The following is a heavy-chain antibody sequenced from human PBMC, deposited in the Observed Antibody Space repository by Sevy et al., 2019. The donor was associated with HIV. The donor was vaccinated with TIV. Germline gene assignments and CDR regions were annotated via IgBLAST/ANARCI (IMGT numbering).Heavy chain of an antibody. CDR3: ARHILTGYYAYYFDY. Sequence: GGSLRLSCAASGFTFSSYAMSWVRQAPGKGLEWVSAISGSGGSTYYADSVKGRFTISRDNSKNTLYLQMNSLRAEDTAVYYCARHILTGYYAYYFDYWVQGTLVTISS. J-gene: IGHJ4*02. CDR2: ISGSGGST. CDR1: GFTFSSYA. D-gene: IGHD3-9*01. V-gene: IGHV3-23*01.